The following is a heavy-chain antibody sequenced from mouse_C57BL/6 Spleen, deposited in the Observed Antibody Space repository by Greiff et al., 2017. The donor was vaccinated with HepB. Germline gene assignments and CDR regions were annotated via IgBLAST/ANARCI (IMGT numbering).Heavy chain of an antibody. Sequence: QVQLKQPGAELVMPGASVKLSCKASGYTFTSYWMHWVKQRPGQGLEWIGEIDPSDSYTNYNQKFKGKSTLTVDKSSSTAYMQLSSLTSEDSAVYDCARGWGSSDDYWGQGTTLTVSS. CDR3: ARGWGSSDDY. V-gene: IGHV1-69*01. CDR1: GYTFTSYW. D-gene: IGHD1-1*01. CDR2: IDPSDSYT. J-gene: IGHJ2*01.